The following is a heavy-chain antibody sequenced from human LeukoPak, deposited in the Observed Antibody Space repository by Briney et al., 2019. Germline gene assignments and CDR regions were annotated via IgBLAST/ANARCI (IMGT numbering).Heavy chain of an antibody. V-gene: IGHV1-2*02. D-gene: IGHD6-19*01. Sequence: ASVKVSCKASGYTFTGYYMHWVRQAPGQGLEWMGWINPNSGGTNYAQKFQGRVTMTRDTSISTAYMELSRLRSDDTAEYYCARDRSSGWLVFEYCGEGTLGTVSS. J-gene: IGHJ4*02. CDR3: ARDRSSGWLVFEY. CDR1: GYTFTGYY. CDR2: INPNSGGT.